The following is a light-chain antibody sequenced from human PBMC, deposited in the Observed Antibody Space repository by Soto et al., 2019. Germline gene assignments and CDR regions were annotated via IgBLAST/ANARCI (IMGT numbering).Light chain of an antibody. CDR1: SSDVGGYNY. Sequence: QSALTQPASVSGSPGQSITISCAGTSSDVGGYNYVYWYQQHLGKAPKLMIYEVSNRPSGVSYRFSGSKSGNTASLTISGLQAEDEADYYCSSYTSSSTLVFGTGTKVTVL. J-gene: IGLJ1*01. CDR2: EVS. V-gene: IGLV2-14*01. CDR3: SSYTSSSTLV.